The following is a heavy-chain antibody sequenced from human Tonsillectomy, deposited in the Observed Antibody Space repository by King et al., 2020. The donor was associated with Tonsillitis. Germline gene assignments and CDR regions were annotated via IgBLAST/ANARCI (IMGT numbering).Heavy chain of an antibody. J-gene: IGHJ6*02. CDR3: ASDHYGEGYYGRDV. Sequence: QLQESGPGLVKPSQTLSLTCTVSGGSISSGGYYWNWILQHPGKGLEWIGYIYYSGSTYYNPSLKSRVTISVDTSKNQFSLKLSSVTAADTAVYYCASDHYGEGYYGRDVWGRGTTVTVS. D-gene: IGHD4-17*01. V-gene: IGHV4-31*03. CDR1: GGSISSGGYY. CDR2: IYYSGST.